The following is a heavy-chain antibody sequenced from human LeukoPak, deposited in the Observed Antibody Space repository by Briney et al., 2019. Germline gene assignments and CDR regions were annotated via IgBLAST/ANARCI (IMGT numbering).Heavy chain of an antibody. V-gene: IGHV4-34*01. CDR1: GGSFSTYY. Sequence: SETLSLTCAVYGGSFSTYYWSWIRQPPGKGLEWIGEINHSGGTSYNPSLKSRVTISVDTSKNQFSLKLSSVTVADTALYYCASGGGSVAGTAFDYWGQGALVTVSS. CDR2: INHSGGT. CDR3: ASGGGSVAGTAFDY. J-gene: IGHJ4*02. D-gene: IGHD6-19*01.